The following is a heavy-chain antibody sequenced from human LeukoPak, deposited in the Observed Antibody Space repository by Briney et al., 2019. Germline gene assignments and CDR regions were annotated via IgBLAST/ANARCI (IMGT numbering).Heavy chain of an antibody. D-gene: IGHD6-13*01. CDR3: ARVGVLSSSWLLY. V-gene: IGHV3-48*03. CDR1: GFTFSSSA. CDR2: ISSRAGTI. J-gene: IGHJ4*02. Sequence: GGSLRLSCAASGFTFSSSAMSWVRQAPGKGLEWVSSISSRAGTIYYADSVKGRFTISRDNAKNSLHLQMNTLRAEDTAVYYCARVGVLSSSWLLYWGQGTLVTVSS.